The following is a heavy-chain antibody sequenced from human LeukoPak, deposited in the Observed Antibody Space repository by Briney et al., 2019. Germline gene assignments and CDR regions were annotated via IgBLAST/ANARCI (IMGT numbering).Heavy chain of an antibody. V-gene: IGHV4-34*01. J-gene: IGHJ4*02. CDR2: INHSGST. CDR3: ARDRRQYYYDSSGYFDY. CDR1: GGSFSGYY. D-gene: IGHD3-22*01. Sequence: SETLSLTCAVYGGSFSGYYWSWIRQPPGKGLEWIGEINHSGSTNYNPSLKSRVTISVDTSKNQFSLKLSSVTAADTAVYYCARDRRQYYYDSSGYFDYWGQGTLVTVSS.